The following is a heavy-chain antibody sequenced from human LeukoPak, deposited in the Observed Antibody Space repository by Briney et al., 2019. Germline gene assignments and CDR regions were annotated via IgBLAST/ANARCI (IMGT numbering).Heavy chain of an antibody. CDR2: ISYDGSNK. J-gene: IGHJ5*02. CDR1: GFTFSSYA. CDR3: ARAVQQLVPNWFDP. V-gene: IGHV3-30-3*01. D-gene: IGHD6-13*01. Sequence: PGGSLRLSCAASGFTFSSYAMHWVRQAPGKGLEWVAVISYDGSNKYYADSVKGRFTISRDNAKNSLYLQMNSLRAEDTAVYYCARAVQQLVPNWFDPWGQGTLVTVSS.